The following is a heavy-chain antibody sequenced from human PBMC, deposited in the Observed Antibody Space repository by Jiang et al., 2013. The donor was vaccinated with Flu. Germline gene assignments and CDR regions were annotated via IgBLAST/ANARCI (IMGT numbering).Heavy chain of an antibody. CDR2: MSPNSGHT. J-gene: IGHJ4*02. CDR3: ARGEWELTY. V-gene: IGHV1-8*01. Sequence: VRQATGQGLEWMGWMSPNSGHTGYAQKFQGRVTMTRDTSIGTAYMELSSLRSEDTAVYFCARGEWELTYWGQGTLVTVSS. D-gene: IGHD1-26*01.